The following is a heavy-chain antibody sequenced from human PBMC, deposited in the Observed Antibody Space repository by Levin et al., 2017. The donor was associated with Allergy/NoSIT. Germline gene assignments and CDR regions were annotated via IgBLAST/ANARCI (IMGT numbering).Heavy chain of an antibody. J-gene: IGHJ4*02. D-gene: IGHD4-17*01. CDR3: ARTPSGDYGDY. Sequence: GESLKISCAASGFTVSSNYMTWVRQAPGKGLEWVSVIYSGGGTFYADSVKGRFTVSRDSSMNTVFLQMNTLRAEDTAVYYCARTPSGDYGDYWGQGTLVTVSS. CDR2: IYSGGGT. V-gene: IGHV3-53*01. CDR1: GFTVSSNY.